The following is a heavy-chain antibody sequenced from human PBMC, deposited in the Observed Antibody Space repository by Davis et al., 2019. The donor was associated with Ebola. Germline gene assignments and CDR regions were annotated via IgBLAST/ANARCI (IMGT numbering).Heavy chain of an antibody. Sequence: SETLSLTCAVYGGSFSGYYWSCIRQPPGKGLEWIGEINHSGSTNYNPSLKSRVTISVDTSKNQFSLKLSSVTAADTAVYYCARRRDGYNDYYYYGMDVWGQGTTVTVSS. CDR1: GGSFSGYY. V-gene: IGHV4-34*01. CDR2: INHSGST. J-gene: IGHJ6*02. D-gene: IGHD5-24*01. CDR3: ARRRDGYNDYYYYGMDV.